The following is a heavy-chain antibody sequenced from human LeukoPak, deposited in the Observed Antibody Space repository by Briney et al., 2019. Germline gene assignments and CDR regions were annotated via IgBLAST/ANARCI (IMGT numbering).Heavy chain of an antibody. V-gene: IGHV3-30-3*01. J-gene: IGHJ4*02. CDR3: AREFDYGGYADY. Sequence: PGGSLRLSCAASGFTFSSYAMHWVRQAPGKGLEWVAVISYDGSNKYYADSVKGRFTISRDNSKNTLYLQMNSLRAEDTAVYYCAREFDYGGYADYWGRGTLVTVSS. CDR1: GFTFSSYA. CDR2: ISYDGSNK. D-gene: IGHD5-12*01.